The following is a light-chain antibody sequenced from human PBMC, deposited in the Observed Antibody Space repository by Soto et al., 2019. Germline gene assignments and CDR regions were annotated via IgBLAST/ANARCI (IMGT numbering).Light chain of an antibody. CDR2: EVS. CDR1: SSDIGDYDF. J-gene: IGLJ1*01. V-gene: IGLV2-14*01. Sequence: QSVLTQPASVSGSPGQSITISCTGSSSDIGDYDFVSWYQQHPGKAPKLMIYEVSNRPSGVPDRFSGSKSGTSASLAITGLQAEDEADYYCQSYDSSLSGYVFGTGTKVTVL. CDR3: QSYDSSLSGYV.